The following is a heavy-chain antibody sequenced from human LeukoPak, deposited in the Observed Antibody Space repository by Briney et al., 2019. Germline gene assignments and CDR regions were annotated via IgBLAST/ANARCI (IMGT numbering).Heavy chain of an antibody. CDR2: IYTSGST. J-gene: IGHJ2*01. CDR1: GGSISSYY. CDR3: ATTIRAAGIKLWLEEDWYFDL. V-gene: IGHV4-4*07. Sequence: SETLSLTCTVSGGSISSYYWSWIRQPAGKGLEWIGRIYTSGSTNYNPSLKSRVTMSVDTSKNQFSLKLSSVTAADTAVYYCATTIRAAGIKLWLEEDWYFDLWGRGTLVTVSS. D-gene: IGHD5-18*01.